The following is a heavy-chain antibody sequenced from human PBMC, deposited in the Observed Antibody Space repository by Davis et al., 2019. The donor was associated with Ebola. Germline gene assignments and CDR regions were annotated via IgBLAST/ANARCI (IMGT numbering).Heavy chain of an antibody. CDR1: GFTFSSYW. CDR3: ARVTQPIAVAGDYFDY. J-gene: IGHJ4*02. V-gene: IGHV3-7*01. D-gene: IGHD6-19*01. Sequence: GESLKISCAASGFTFSSYWMSWVRQAPGKGLEWVANIKQDGSEKYYVDSVKGRFTISRDNAKNSLYLQMNSLRAEDTAVYYCARVTQPIAVAGDYFDYWGQGTLVTVSS. CDR2: IKQDGSEK.